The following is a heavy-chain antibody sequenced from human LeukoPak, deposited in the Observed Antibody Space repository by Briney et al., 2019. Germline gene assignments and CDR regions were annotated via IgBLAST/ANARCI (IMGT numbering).Heavy chain of an antibody. CDR1: GFTFSSYW. J-gene: IGHJ4*02. D-gene: IGHD3-3*01. Sequence: GGSLRLSCAAAGFTFSSYWMPWVRQAPGKALVWVSRINGDGSTTTYADSGKGRFTISRPNAKNTLYLQMNSLRAEDTAVYYCASRTYYDFWSGYGGENLYFFDYWGQGTLVTVSS. V-gene: IGHV3-74*03. CDR3: ASRTYYDFWSGYGGENLYFFDY. CDR2: INGDGSTT.